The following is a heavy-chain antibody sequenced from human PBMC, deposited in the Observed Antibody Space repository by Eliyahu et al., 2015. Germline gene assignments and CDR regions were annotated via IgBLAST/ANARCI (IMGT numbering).Heavy chain of an antibody. D-gene: IGHD2-21*01. J-gene: IGHJ5*02. CDR1: GDSVSSNSAA. CDR2: TYYRSKWYN. Sequence: QVQLQQSGPGLVKPSXTLSLXCXIXGDSVSSNSAAWNWIRQSPSRGLEWLGRTYYRSKWYNDYAVSVKSRITINPDTSKNQFSLQLNSVTPDDTAVYYCASGGDLSGWFDPWGQGTLVTVSS. V-gene: IGHV6-1*01. CDR3: ASGGDLSGWFDP.